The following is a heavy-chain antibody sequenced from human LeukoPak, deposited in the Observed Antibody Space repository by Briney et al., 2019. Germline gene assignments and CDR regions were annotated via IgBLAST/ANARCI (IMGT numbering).Heavy chain of an antibody. CDR2: IYTSGST. CDR1: GGSISSYY. D-gene: IGHD3-3*01. V-gene: IGHV4-4*07. J-gene: IGHJ4*02. Sequence: SETLSLTCTVSGGSISSYYWSWIRQPAGKGLEWIGRIYTSGSTNYNPSLKSRVTMSVDTSKNQFSLKLSSVTAADTAVYYCARDSQENDFYSRYFDYWGQGTLVTVSS. CDR3: ARDSQENDFYSRYFDY.